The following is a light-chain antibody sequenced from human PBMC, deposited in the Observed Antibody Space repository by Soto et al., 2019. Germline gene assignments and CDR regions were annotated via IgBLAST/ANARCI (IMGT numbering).Light chain of an antibody. J-gene: IGKJ3*01. Sequence: DIRITQSPSSLSASVGDRAPTSPRSSQSISNNLNWYHQKPGKPPKLLIFAASTLQSGVPSRFSGGGSGTDFTLTINSLQPEDFATSYCQQTYSSSTFGTGTKVDIK. CDR2: AAS. CDR1: QSISNN. V-gene: IGKV1-39*01. CDR3: QQTYSSST.